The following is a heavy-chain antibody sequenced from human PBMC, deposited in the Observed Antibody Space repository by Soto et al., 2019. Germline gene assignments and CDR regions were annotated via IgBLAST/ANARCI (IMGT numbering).Heavy chain of an antibody. Sequence: GGPLRHSWRAAEGNFIYYDVSWISKAPGKGLEWLSHISPKSTYRNYADSVKGRFTISRDNAKNTLYLQMNSLRAEDTAVYYCARAISTSTLNWFDPWGQGTLVPGFS. D-gene: IGHD3-3*02. CDR3: ARAISTSTLNWFDP. CDR1: EGNFIYYD. J-gene: IGHJ5*02. CDR2: ISPKSTYR. V-gene: IGHV3-11*06.